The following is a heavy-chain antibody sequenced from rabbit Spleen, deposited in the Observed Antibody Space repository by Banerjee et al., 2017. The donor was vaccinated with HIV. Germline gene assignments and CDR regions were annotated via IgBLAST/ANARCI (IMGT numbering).Heavy chain of an antibody. CDR2: INIVTGKS. CDR1: GVSLHDKDV. D-gene: IGHD1-1*01. J-gene: IGHJ4*01. CDR3: ARYVSFSGYSHYFDL. V-gene: IGHV1S45*01. Sequence: EQLEESGGGLVQPEGSLTLTCKASGVSLHDKDVMCWVRQAPGKGLEWIACINIVTGKSVYARWAKGRFTMSRTSSTTVTLQMTSLTAADTATYFCARYVSFSGYSHYFDLWGQGTLVTVS.